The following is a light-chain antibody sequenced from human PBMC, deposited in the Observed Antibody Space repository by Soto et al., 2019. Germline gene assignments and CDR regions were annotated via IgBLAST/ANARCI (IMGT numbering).Light chain of an antibody. Sequence: EIVLTQSPGTLSLSPGERATLSRMASQSVSSSYLAWYQQKPGQDPRLPIYGASSRATGIPDRFSGSGSGTDFTLTISRLEPEDFAVYYCQQRSNWPSVGHVTKVDIK. J-gene: IGKJ1*01. V-gene: IGKV3D-20*02. CDR2: GAS. CDR3: QQRSNWPS. CDR1: QSVSSSY.